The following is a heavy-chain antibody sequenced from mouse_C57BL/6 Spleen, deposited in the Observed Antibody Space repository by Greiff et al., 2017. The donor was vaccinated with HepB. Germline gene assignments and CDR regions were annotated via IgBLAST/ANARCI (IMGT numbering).Heavy chain of an antibody. D-gene: IGHD1-1*01. CDR1: GFTFSDYG. CDR3: ARNYYGSSHWYVDV. V-gene: IGHV5-17*01. CDR2: ISSGSSTI. J-gene: IGHJ1*03. Sequence: EVKLVESGGGLVKPGGSLKLSCAASGFTFSDYGMHWVRQAPEKGLEWVAYISSGSSTIYYADTVKGRFTISRDNAKNTLFLQMTSLRSEDTAMYYCARNYYGSSHWYVDVWGTGTTVTVSS.